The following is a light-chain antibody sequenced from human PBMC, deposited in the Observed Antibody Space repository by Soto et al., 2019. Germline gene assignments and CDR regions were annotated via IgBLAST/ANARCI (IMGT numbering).Light chain of an antibody. J-gene: IGKJ1*01. CDR1: QSISSW. V-gene: IGKV1-5*01. CDR3: QQYNSYSRWT. CDR2: DAS. Sequence: DIQMTQSPSTLSASVGDRVTITCRASQSISSWLAWYQQKPGKAPKLLIYDASSLESGVPSRFSGSGSGTEFTFTISSLQPDDFATYYCQQYNSYSRWTFGQGTKVEIK.